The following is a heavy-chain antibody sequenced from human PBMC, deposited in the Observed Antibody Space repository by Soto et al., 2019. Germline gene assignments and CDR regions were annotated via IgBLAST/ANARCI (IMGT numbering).Heavy chain of an antibody. D-gene: IGHD3-22*01. CDR2: ISGSGGST. Sequence: GSLRLSCAASGFTFSSYAMSWVRQAPGKGLEWVSAISGSGGSTYYADSVKGRFNISRDNSKNTLYLQMNSLRAEDTAVYYCAKGFGYYKGFFDYWGQGNMVAVSS. V-gene: IGHV3-23*01. CDR3: AKGFGYYKGFFDY. CDR1: GFTFSSYA. J-gene: IGHJ4*02.